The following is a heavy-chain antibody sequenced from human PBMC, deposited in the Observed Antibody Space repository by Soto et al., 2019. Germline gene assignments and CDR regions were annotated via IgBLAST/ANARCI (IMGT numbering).Heavy chain of an antibody. CDR2: ISSSGSTI. D-gene: IGHD3-22*01. CDR1: GFTFSSYE. Sequence: PVGSLRLSCAASGFTFSSYEMNWVRQAPGKGLEWVSYISSSGSTIYYADSVKGRFTISRDNAKNSLYLQMNSLRAEDTAVYYCARAQYYYDSSGYYYVFDYWGQGTLVTVSS. V-gene: IGHV3-48*03. J-gene: IGHJ4*02. CDR3: ARAQYYYDSSGYYYVFDY.